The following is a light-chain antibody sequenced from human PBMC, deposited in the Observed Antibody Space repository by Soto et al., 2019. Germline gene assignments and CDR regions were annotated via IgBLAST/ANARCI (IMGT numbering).Light chain of an antibody. CDR2: GIN. CDR3: QSFDTMTASYV. Sequence: QSVLTQPPSVSGAPGQRVTISCTGSSSNIGAGVDAHWYQQLPGTAPKYILSGINNRPSGVPDRFSGSKSGTSASLAITGLQADEEADYYCQSFDTMTASYVFGTGTKVTVL. V-gene: IGLV1-40*01. J-gene: IGLJ1*01. CDR1: SSNIGAGVD.